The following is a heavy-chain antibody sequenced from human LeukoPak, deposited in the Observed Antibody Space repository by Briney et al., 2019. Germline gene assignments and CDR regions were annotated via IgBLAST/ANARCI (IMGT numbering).Heavy chain of an antibody. V-gene: IGHV3-21*01. CDR3: AKTGPGSGFSRYYFDF. CDR1: GFTFSSYS. Sequence: GGSLRLSCAASGFTFSSYSMNWVRQAPGKGLEWVSSISSSSSYIYYADSVKGRFTISRDNAKNSLYLQMNSLRAEDTAVYYCAKTGPGSGFSRYYFDFWGQGTLVTVSS. D-gene: IGHD6-19*01. CDR2: ISSSSSYI. J-gene: IGHJ4*02.